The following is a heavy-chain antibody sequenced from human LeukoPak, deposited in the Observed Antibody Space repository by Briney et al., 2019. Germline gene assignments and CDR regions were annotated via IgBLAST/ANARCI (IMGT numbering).Heavy chain of an antibody. CDR3: AKDQSIASMDV. CDR2: ISYDGSNK. J-gene: IGHJ6*02. CDR1: GFTFSSYG. V-gene: IGHV3-30*18. Sequence: GGSLRLSCAASGFTFSSYGMHWVRQAPGKGLEWVAVISYDGSNKYYADSVKGRFTISRDNSKNTLYLQMNSLRAEDTAVYYCAKDQSIASMDVWSQGTTVTVSS. D-gene: IGHD6-6*01.